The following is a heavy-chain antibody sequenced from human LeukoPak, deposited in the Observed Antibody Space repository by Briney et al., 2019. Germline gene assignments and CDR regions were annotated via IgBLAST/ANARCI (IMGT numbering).Heavy chain of an antibody. CDR1: GFTFSSYA. V-gene: IGHV3-23*01. J-gene: IGHJ4*02. D-gene: IGHD6-19*01. CDR3: AKLGQWLGQKRIDY. Sequence: GGSLRLSCAASGFTFSSYAMSWVRQAPGKGLEWVSAISGSGGSTYYADSVKGRFTISRDNSKNTLYLQMNSLRAEDTAVYYCAKLGQWLGQKRIDYWGQGTLVTVSS. CDR2: ISGSGGST.